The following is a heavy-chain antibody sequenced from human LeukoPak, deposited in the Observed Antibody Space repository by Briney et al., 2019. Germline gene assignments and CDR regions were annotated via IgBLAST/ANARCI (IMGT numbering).Heavy chain of an antibody. V-gene: IGHV3-23*01. CDR1: GFTFSSYA. J-gene: IGHJ4*02. D-gene: IGHD4-17*01. Sequence: PGGSLRLSCAASGFTFSSYAMSWVRQAPGQGLEWVSAISGSGGSTYYADSAKGRFTISRDNSKNTLYLQMNSLRAEDTAVYYCAKESLGYGDYEWFDYWGQGTLVTVSS. CDR2: ISGSGGST. CDR3: AKESLGYGDYEWFDY.